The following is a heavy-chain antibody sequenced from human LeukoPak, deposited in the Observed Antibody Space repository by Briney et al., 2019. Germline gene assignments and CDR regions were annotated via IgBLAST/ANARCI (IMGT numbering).Heavy chain of an antibody. CDR3: ARGGTGTDDFDI. D-gene: IGHD1-1*01. J-gene: IGHJ3*02. Sequence: PGGSLRLSCAASGFTFSDYWMHWVRQAPGKGLVWVSRINSDGSSTNYADSVKGRFTISRDNAKNTLYLQMNSLRGEDTAVYYCARGGTGTDDFDIWGQGKMVTVSS. CDR2: INSDGSST. V-gene: IGHV3-74*01. CDR1: GFTFSDYW.